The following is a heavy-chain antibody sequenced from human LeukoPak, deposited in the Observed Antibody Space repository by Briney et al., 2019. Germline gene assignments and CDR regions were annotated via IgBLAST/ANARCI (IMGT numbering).Heavy chain of an antibody. V-gene: IGHV4-59*01. Sequence: SETLSLTCTVSGGSISTYYWSWIRQPPGKGLEWIGHIYYSGSTNYNPSLKSRVTISVDTSKNQFSLKLSSVTAADTAVYSCARTHCSSTSCAFDFWGQGTLVTVSS. J-gene: IGHJ4*02. CDR1: GGSISTYY. D-gene: IGHD2-2*01. CDR3: ARTHCSSTSCAFDF. CDR2: IYYSGST.